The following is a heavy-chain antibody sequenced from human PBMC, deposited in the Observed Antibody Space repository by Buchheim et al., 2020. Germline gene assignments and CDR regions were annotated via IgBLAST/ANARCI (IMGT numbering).Heavy chain of an antibody. V-gene: IGHV4-31*03. J-gene: IGHJ6*02. CDR3: ARGIAARRNADYYYGMDV. CDR1: GGSISSGGYY. CDR2: IYYSGST. Sequence: QVQLQESGPGLVKPSQTLSLTCTVSGGSISSGGYYWSWTRQHPGKGLEWIGYIYYSGSTYYNPSLKSRVTISVDTSKNQFSLKLSSVTAADTAVYYCARGIAARRNADYYYGMDVWGQGTT. D-gene: IGHD6-6*01.